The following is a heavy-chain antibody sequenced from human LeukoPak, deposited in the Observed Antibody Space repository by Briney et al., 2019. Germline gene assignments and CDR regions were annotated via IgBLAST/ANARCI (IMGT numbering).Heavy chain of an antibody. CDR3: ARVEVGSSGYYWYFDL. Sequence: GGSLRLSCAASGFTFSTYGMNWVRQAPEKGLEWVSGISPSGDITYYADSVMGRFSISRDNPKSTVSLQMSSLRAEDTALYYCARVEVGSSGYYWYFDLWGRGTLVTVSS. CDR1: GFTFSTYG. D-gene: IGHD3-22*01. CDR2: ISPSGDIT. J-gene: IGHJ2*01. V-gene: IGHV3-23*01.